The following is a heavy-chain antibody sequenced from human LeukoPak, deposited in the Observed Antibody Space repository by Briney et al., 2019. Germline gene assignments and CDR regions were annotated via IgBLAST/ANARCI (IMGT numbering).Heavy chain of an antibody. J-gene: IGHJ4*02. CDR3: AREGVDYDILTGLYYFDY. D-gene: IGHD3-9*01. V-gene: IGHV3-7*01. CDR1: GFTFSSYW. CDR2: IKQDRSEK. Sequence: GGSLRLSCAASGFTFSSYWMSWVRQAPGKGLEWVANIKQDRSEKYYVDSVKGRFTISRDNAKNSLYLQMNSLRAEDTAVYYCAREGVDYDILTGLYYFDYWGQGTLVTVSS.